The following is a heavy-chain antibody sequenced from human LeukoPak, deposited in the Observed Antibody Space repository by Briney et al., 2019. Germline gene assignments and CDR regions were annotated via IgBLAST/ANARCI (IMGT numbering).Heavy chain of an antibody. J-gene: IGHJ4*02. D-gene: IGHD3-10*01. Sequence: GGSLRLSCAASGFTFSKAWMSWVRQAPGKGLEWVGRIKSKTDGGTTDYAAPVKGRFTISRDDSKNTLYLQMNSLKTEDTAVYYCTTGLVYYGSGSNDYWGQGTLVTVSS. CDR2: IKSKTDGGTT. CDR3: TTGLVYYGSGSNDY. CDR1: GFTFSKAW. V-gene: IGHV3-15*01.